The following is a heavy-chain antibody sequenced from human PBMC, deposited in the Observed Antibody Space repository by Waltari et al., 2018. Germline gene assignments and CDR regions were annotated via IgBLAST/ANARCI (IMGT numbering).Heavy chain of an antibody. CDR2: MNPNSGNT. J-gene: IGHJ4*02. D-gene: IGHD3-3*01. CDR1: GYTFTSYD. CDR3: ARGDRSGQNDY. V-gene: IGHV1-8*01. Sequence: QVQLVQSGAEVKKPGASVKVSCKASGYTFTSYDINWVRQATGQGLEGMGWMNPNSGNTVYAQKFQGRDTMTRNTSISTDNMGLSSLRSEDTAVYYCARGDRSGQNDYWGQGTLVTVSS.